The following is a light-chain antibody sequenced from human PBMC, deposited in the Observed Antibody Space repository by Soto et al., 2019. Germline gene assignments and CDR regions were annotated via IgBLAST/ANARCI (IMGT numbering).Light chain of an antibody. CDR3: HQYGSSLGT. CDR2: GAS. J-gene: IGKJ2*01. V-gene: IGKV3-20*01. CDR1: QTISSTF. Sequence: EIVLTQSPGTLSLSPGERATLSCRASQTISSTFLAWYRQRPGQAPRLLIYGASSRATGIPDRFSGSGSGTDFTLTISRLEPEDFAVYYCHQYGSSLGTFGQGTKVEI.